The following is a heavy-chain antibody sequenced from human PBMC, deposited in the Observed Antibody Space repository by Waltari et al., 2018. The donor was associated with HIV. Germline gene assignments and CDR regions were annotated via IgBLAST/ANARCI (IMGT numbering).Heavy chain of an antibody. D-gene: IGHD3-10*01. J-gene: IGHJ2*01. CDR1: GVPLTTTKYY. V-gene: IGHV4-39*01. CDR2: IYYGGRT. Sequence: QLQESGPGLVKPSETLSITCSVSGVPLTTTKYYWAWVRQSPGKGLEWMGTIYYGGRTYNNPSLKSPPNHATDTSKNRFSLNVTSVTAADTAVYHGGRHSGAFVHYFDVRGLGALVAVSS. CDR3: GRHSGAFVHYFDV.